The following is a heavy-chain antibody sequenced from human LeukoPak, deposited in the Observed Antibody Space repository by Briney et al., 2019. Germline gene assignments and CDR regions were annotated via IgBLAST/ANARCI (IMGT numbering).Heavy chain of an antibody. CDR2: ITNNGVHT. V-gene: IGHV3-21*01. Sequence: GGSLRLSCAASGFTFTSYTMSWVRQAPGKGLEWVSSITNNGVHTYYTDSVKGRFTISRDNANNSLYLRMNSLSAEDTAIYYCARQPQVAHFDYWGQGTLVSVSS. CDR1: GFTFTSYT. CDR3: ARQPQVAHFDY. D-gene: IGHD2-15*01. J-gene: IGHJ4*02.